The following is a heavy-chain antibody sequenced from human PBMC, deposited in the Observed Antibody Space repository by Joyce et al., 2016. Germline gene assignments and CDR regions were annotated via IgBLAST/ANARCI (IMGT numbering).Heavy chain of an antibody. V-gene: IGHV4-30-2*01. CDR2: IYHNEST. CDR1: GASVSSGGYS. D-gene: IGHD3-10*01. CDR3: ASGFNFKGRSFFDY. Sequence: QLQLQESGSGLVKPSQTLSPTCAFSGASVSSGGYSWSWIRHPPGKGLEWIGYIYHNESTYYNPSLKSRVTISVDRSKNQFSLKLASVTAADTAVYYCASGFNFKGRSFFDYWGQGALVTVSS. J-gene: IGHJ4*02.